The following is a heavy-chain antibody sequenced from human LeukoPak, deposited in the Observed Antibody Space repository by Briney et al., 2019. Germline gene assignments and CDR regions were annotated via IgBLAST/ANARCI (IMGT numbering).Heavy chain of an antibody. D-gene: IGHD5-12*01. CDR2: INPSGGST. Sequence: GASVKVSCKASGYTFTSYYMHWVRQAPGQGLEWMGIINPSGGSTSYAQKFQGRVTMTRDTSISTAYMELSRLRSDDTAVYYCASFGSEWLPPTWGQGTLVTVSS. V-gene: IGHV1-46*01. CDR3: ASFGSEWLPPT. J-gene: IGHJ4*02. CDR1: GYTFTSYY.